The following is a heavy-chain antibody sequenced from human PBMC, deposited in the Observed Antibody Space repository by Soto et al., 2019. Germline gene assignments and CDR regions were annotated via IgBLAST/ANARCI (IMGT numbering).Heavy chain of an antibody. Sequence: QVQLVQSGAEVKKPGSSVKVSCKASGGTFSSYAISWVRQAPGQGLEWMGGIIPIFGTANYAQKFQGRVTITADDSTSTAYMELSSLRSEDTAVYYCASDQPQWLDAYYGMDVWGQGTTVTVSS. CDR2: IIPIFGTA. CDR1: GGTFSSYA. V-gene: IGHV1-69*12. CDR3: ASDQPQWLDAYYGMDV. D-gene: IGHD6-19*01. J-gene: IGHJ6*02.